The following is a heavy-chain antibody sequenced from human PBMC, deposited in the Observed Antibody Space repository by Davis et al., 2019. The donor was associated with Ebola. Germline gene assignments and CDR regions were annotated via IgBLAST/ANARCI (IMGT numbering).Heavy chain of an antibody. D-gene: IGHD6-19*01. Sequence: GESLKISCAASGFTFSGSAMHWVRQASGKGLEWVGRIRSKANSYATAYAASVKGRFTISRDDSKNTAYLQMNSLKTEDTAVYYCTGAGPIDYWGQGTLVTVSS. J-gene: IGHJ4*02. CDR1: GFTFSGSA. V-gene: IGHV3-73*01. CDR2: IRSKANSYAT. CDR3: TGAGPIDY.